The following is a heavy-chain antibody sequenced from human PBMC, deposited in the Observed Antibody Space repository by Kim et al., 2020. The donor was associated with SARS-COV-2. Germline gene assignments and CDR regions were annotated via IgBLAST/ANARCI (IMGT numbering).Heavy chain of an antibody. CDR3: ARDHKGATITVYYYYYGMDV. Sequence: SETLSLTCTVSGGSISSSSYYWGWIRQPPGKGLEWIGSIYYSGSTYYNPSLKSRVTISVDTSKNQFSLKLSSVTAADTAVYYCARDHKGATITVYYYYYGMDVWGQGTTVTVSS. J-gene: IGHJ6*02. D-gene: IGHD5-12*01. CDR2: IYYSGST. V-gene: IGHV4-39*07. CDR1: GGSISSSSYY.